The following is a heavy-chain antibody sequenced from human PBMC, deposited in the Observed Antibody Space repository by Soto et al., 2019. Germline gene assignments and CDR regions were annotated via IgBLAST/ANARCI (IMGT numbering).Heavy chain of an antibody. V-gene: IGHV3-23*01. CDR1: GFTFSSYA. Sequence: GGSLRLSCAASGFTFSSYAMSWVRQAPGKGLEWVSAISGSGGSTYYADSVKGRFTISRDNSKNTLYLQMNSLRAEDTAVYYCAKGLGFGVVIRDVLGFDPWGQGTLVTVSS. CDR3: AKGLGFGVVIRDVLGFDP. D-gene: IGHD3-3*01. CDR2: ISGSGGST. J-gene: IGHJ5*02.